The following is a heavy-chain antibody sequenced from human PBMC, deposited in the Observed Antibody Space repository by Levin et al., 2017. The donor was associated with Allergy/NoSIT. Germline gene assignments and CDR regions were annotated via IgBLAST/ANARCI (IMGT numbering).Heavy chain of an antibody. Sequence: KSGESLKISCKASGYTFTSYGISWVRQAPGQGLEWMGWISAYNGNTNYAQKLQGRVTMTTDTSTSTAYMELRSLRSDDTAVYYCARVPALRLWFGEYDSWGQGTMVTVSS. D-gene: IGHD3-10*01. CDR1: GYTFTSYG. J-gene: IGHJ3*01. CDR2: ISAYNGNT. CDR3: ARVPALRLWFGEYDS. V-gene: IGHV1-18*01.